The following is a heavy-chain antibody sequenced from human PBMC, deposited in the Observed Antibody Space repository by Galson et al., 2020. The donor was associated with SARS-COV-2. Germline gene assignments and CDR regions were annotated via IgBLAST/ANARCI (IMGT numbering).Heavy chain of an antibody. CDR2: INTDSGNT. D-gene: IGHD2-2*01. CDR3: ARAGLPVAIWVDP. V-gene: IGHV1-8*01. J-gene: IGHJ5*02. CDR1: GYTFTSYD. Sequence: ASVKVSCKASGYTFTSYDINWVRQATGQGLEWLGWINTDSGNTGYVQKFQGRVTMTRNTSISTAYMELSSLRSEDTAVYYCARAGLPVAIWVDPWGQGTLVTVSS.